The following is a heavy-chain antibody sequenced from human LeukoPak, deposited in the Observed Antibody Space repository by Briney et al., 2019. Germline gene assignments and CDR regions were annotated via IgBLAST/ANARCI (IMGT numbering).Heavy chain of an antibody. Sequence: GGSLRLSCAASGFTFSSYWMSWVRQAPGKGLEWVANIKQDGSEKYYVDSVKGRFTTSRDNAKNSLYLQMNSLRAEDTAVYYCARDHCSGGSCYDQHFDYWGQGTLVTVSS. J-gene: IGHJ4*02. D-gene: IGHD2-15*01. V-gene: IGHV3-7*01. CDR2: IKQDGSEK. CDR1: GFTFSSYW. CDR3: ARDHCSGGSCYDQHFDY.